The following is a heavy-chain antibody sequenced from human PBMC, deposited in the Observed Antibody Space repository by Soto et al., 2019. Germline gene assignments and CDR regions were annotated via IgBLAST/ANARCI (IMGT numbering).Heavy chain of an antibody. V-gene: IGHV4-39*01. CDR3: ASGGGVITYYYYYGMDV. J-gene: IGHJ6*02. CDR2: IYYSGST. CDR1: GVSIISSSYY. D-gene: IGHD3-3*01. Sequence: SETLSLTCTVSGVSIISSSYYWVLIRQPPGKGLEWIGSIYYSGSTYYNPSLKSRVTISVDTSKNQFSLKLSSVTAADTAVYYCASGGGVITYYYYYGMDVWGQGTTVTVAS.